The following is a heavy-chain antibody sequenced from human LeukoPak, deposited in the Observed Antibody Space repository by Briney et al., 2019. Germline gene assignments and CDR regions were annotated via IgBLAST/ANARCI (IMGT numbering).Heavy chain of an antibody. CDR1: GYTFTSNY. CDR3: ARLPIVVVTAISDYYFDY. J-gene: IGHJ4*02. D-gene: IGHD2-21*02. Sequence: GASVKVSCKASGYTFTSNYIHWVRQAPGQGLEWMGMIYPRDGSTSYAQKFQGRVTVTRDTSTSTVHMELGGLRSEDTAMYYCARLPIVVVTAISDYYFDYWGQGTLVTVSS. V-gene: IGHV1-46*01. CDR2: IYPRDGST.